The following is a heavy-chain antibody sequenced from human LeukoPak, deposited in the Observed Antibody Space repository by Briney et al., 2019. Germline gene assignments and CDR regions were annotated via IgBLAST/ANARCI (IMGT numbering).Heavy chain of an antibody. D-gene: IGHD6-19*01. CDR1: GGSISSSTNY. CDR2: IYYSGSA. J-gene: IGHJ4*02. Sequence: SETLSLTCTVSGGSISSSTNYWGWIRQPPGKGLEWIGNIYYSGSAYSSLKSRVTMSVDTSRNQFSLKLRSVTAADTAVYYCAREEGIAVSYFDYWGQGTLVTVSS. V-gene: IGHV4-39*07. CDR3: AREEGIAVSYFDY.